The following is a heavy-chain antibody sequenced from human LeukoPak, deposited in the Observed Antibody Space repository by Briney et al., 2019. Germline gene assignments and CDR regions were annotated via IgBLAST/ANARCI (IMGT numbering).Heavy chain of an antibody. Sequence: SETLSLTCTVSGGSISSSSYYWGWIRQPPGKGLEWIGSIYYSGSTYYNPSLKSRVTISVDTSKNQFSLKLSSVTAADTAVYYCARTYSSGWAWFDPWGQGTLVTVSS. J-gene: IGHJ5*02. CDR3: ARTYSSGWAWFDP. D-gene: IGHD6-19*01. CDR1: GGSISSSSYY. CDR2: IYYSGST. V-gene: IGHV4-39*01.